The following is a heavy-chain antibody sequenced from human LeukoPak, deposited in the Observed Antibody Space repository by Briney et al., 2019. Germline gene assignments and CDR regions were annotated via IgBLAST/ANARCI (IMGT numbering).Heavy chain of an antibody. J-gene: IGHJ4*02. CDR2: IYHSGST. CDR1: GGSISSGGYY. Sequence: SETLSLTCTVSGGSISSGGYYWSWIRQPPGKGLEWIGYIYHSGSTYYNPSLKSRVTISVDRSKNQFSLKLNSVTAADTAVYYCARGTGIAAAGYWGQGTLVTVSS. V-gene: IGHV4-30-2*01. CDR3: ARGTGIAAAGY. D-gene: IGHD6-13*01.